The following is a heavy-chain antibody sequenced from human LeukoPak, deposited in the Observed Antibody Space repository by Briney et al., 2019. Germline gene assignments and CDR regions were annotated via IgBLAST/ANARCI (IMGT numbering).Heavy chain of an antibody. CDR1: GYTFTGYY. D-gene: IGHD6-13*01. Sequence: ASVKVSCKASGYTFTGYYMHRVRQAPGQGLEWMGWINPNSGGTNYAQKFQGRVTMTRDTSISTAYMELSRLRSDDTAVYYCARDTGRVEYSSSWHFDYWGQGTLVTVSS. V-gene: IGHV1-2*02. CDR3: ARDTGRVEYSSSWHFDY. CDR2: INPNSGGT. J-gene: IGHJ4*02.